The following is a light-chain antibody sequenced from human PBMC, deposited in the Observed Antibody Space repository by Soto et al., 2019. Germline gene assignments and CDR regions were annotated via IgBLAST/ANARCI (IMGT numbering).Light chain of an antibody. CDR2: EVT. Sequence: QSVLTHPTSASGSPGQSVTISCTGTSIDVGGYNYVSWYQQHPGKAPKLIIYEVTKRPSGVPDRFSGSKSGNTASLTVSGLHTDDEADYYCSSSAGSDNLAFGGGT. V-gene: IGLV2-8*01. CDR3: SSSAGSDNLA. CDR1: SIDVGGYNY. J-gene: IGLJ2*01.